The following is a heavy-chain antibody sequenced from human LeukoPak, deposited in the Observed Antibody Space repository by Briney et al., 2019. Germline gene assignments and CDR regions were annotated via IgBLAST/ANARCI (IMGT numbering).Heavy chain of an antibody. CDR2: INSDGKTT. D-gene: IGHD6-19*01. V-gene: IGHV3-74*01. Sequence: PGGSLRLSCEPFEFTFSSYWMHWVRQAPGKGLVWVSRINSDGKTTIYADSVKGRFTISRDNSKNTLYLQMNSLRAEDTAVYYCAKDRGSGWYDLAGAFDIWGQGTMVTVSS. CDR3: AKDRGSGWYDLAGAFDI. CDR1: EFTFSSYW. J-gene: IGHJ3*02.